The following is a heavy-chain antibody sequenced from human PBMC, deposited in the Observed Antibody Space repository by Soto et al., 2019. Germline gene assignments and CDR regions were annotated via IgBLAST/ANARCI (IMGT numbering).Heavy chain of an antibody. CDR3: ARDSDVVPAAIRYYYYYYYMDV. J-gene: IGHJ6*03. V-gene: IGHV3-21*01. CDR1: GFTFSSYS. Sequence: GGSLRLSCAASGFTFSSYSMNWVRQAPGKGLEWVSSISSSSSYIYYADSVKGRFTISRDNAKNSLYLQMNSLRAEDTAVYYCARDSDVVPAAIRYYYYYYYMDVWGKGTTVTVSS. CDR2: ISSSSSYI. D-gene: IGHD2-2*01.